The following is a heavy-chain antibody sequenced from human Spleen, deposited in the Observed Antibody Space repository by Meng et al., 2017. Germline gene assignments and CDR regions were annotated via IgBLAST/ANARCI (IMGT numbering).Heavy chain of an antibody. V-gene: IGHV3-11*04. J-gene: IGHJ6*02. D-gene: IGHD5-18*01. CDR1: GFTFTDYY. CDR2: ISTTSSTI. CDR3: ARRGYSYGYYYYGMDV. Sequence: GGSLRLSCAASGFTFTDYYMNWIRQAPGKGLEWVSYISTTSSTIHYADSVKGRFTISRDNAKRSLYLHMNSLRAEDTAVYYCARRGYSYGYYYYGMDVWGQGNTVNVSS.